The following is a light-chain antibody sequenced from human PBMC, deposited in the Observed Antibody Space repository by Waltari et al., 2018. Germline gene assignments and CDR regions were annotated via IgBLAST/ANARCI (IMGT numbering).Light chain of an antibody. CDR1: SSNIRAGYD. Sequence: QSVLTQPPSVSGAPGQRVTISCTGSSSNIRAGYDVHWYQPLPGTAPKLLIYGNINRPSGVPDRFSGSKSGTSASLAITGLQAEDEADYYCQSYDSSLSGYVVFGGGTKLTVL. CDR2: GNI. J-gene: IGLJ2*01. CDR3: QSYDSSLSGYVV. V-gene: IGLV1-40*01.